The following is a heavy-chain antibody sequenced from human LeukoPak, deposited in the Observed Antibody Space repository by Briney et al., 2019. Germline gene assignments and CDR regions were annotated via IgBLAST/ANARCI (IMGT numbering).Heavy chain of an antibody. V-gene: IGHV1-69*11. J-gene: IGHJ4*02. CDR2: IIPFLGTT. CDR3: TIIPNVILFTHYFEY. Sequence: SVKVSCKASGGVFTTYAVSWLRQAPGQGLEWMGSIIPFLGTTNYAQKFQGRVTIAADEPTRTAYMELTYVRSDDTAVYYCTIIPNVILFTHYFEYWGQGTLVTVSS. D-gene: IGHD2-21*01. CDR1: GGVFTTYA.